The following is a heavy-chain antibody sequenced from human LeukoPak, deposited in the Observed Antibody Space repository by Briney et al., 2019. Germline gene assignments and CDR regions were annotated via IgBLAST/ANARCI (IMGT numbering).Heavy chain of an antibody. CDR3: AREGFTNYGGRYYYYGMDV. D-gene: IGHD4-23*01. V-gene: IGHV3-13*04. CDR2: IGTAGDT. Sequence: GGSLRLSCAASGFTFSSYDMHWVRQAPGKGLEWVSAIGTAGDTYYAGSVKGRFTISRENAKNSLYLQMNSLTAGDTAVYYCAREGFTNYGGRYYYYGMDVWGPGTTVTVPS. J-gene: IGHJ6*02. CDR1: GFTFSSYD.